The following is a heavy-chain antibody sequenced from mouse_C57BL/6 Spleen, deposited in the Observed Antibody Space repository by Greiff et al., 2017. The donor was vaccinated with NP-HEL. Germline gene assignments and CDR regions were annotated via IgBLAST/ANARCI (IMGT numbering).Heavy chain of an antibody. Sequence: VQLKESGPELVKPGASVKISCKASGYSFTDYNMNWVKQSNGKSLEWIGGINPNYGTTSYNQKFKGKATLTVDQSTSTAYMQLNSLTSDDSAVYYCARNGNYYAKDYWGQGTSVTVSS. CDR2: INPNYGTT. CDR1: GYSFTDYN. CDR3: ARNGNYYAKDY. D-gene: IGHD2-1*01. V-gene: IGHV1-39*01. J-gene: IGHJ4*01.